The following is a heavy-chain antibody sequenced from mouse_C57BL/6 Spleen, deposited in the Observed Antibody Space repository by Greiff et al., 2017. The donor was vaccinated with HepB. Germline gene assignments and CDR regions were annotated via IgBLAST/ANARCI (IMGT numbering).Heavy chain of an antibody. Sequence: QVQLQQSGAELVRPGTSVKLSCKASGYTFTSYWMHWVKQRPGQGLEWIGVIDPSDSYTNYNQKFKGKATLTVDTSSSTAYMQLSSLTSEDSAVYYCAKERPLLCPFAYWGQGTLVTVSA. D-gene: IGHD1-1*02. CDR2: IDPSDSYT. J-gene: IGHJ3*01. V-gene: IGHV1-59*01. CDR1: GYTFTSYW. CDR3: AKERPLLCPFAY.